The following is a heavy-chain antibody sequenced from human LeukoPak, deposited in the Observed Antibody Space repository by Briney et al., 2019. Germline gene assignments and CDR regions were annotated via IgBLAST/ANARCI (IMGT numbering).Heavy chain of an antibody. V-gene: IGHV3-23*01. D-gene: IGHD3-10*01. Sequence: GGSLRLSCAASGLTFSSNAMSWVRQAPGKGLEWVSAISGSGGSTYYADSVKGRFTISRDNSKNTLYLQMNSLRAEDTAVYYCAKDHYKLSVAANDAFDTWGQGTMVTVSS. J-gene: IGHJ3*02. CDR3: AKDHYKLSVAANDAFDT. CDR1: GLTFSSNA. CDR2: ISGSGGST.